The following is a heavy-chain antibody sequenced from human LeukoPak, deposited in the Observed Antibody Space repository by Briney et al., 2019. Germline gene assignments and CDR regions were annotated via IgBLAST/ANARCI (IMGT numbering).Heavy chain of an antibody. V-gene: IGHV4-59*12. Sequence: SETLSLTCTVSGGSISSYYWSWIRQPPGKGLEWIGYIYYSGSTNYNPSLKSRVTISVDTSKNQFSLKLSSVTAADTAVYYCARDRGGARHRDLSGWFDPWGQGTLVTVSS. D-gene: IGHD1-26*01. CDR1: GGSISSYY. CDR3: ARDRGGARHRDLSGWFDP. J-gene: IGHJ5*02. CDR2: IYYSGST.